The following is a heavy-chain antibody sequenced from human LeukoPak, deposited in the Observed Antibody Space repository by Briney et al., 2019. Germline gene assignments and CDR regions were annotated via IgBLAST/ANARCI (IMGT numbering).Heavy chain of an antibody. V-gene: IGHV3-7*01. Sequence: PGGSLRLSCAASGFTFSSYWMSWVRQAPGKGLEWVANIKQDGSEKYYVDSVKGRFTISRDNAKNSLYLQMNSLRAEDTAVYYCARNYYDILTGYYLHFDYWGQGALVTVSS. CDR3: ARNYYDILTGYYLHFDY. CDR2: IKQDGSEK. D-gene: IGHD3-9*01. CDR1: GFTFSSYW. J-gene: IGHJ4*02.